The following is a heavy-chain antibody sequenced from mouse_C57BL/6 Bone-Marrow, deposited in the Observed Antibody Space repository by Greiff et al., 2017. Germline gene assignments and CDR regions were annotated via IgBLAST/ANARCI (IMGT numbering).Heavy chain of an antibody. Sequence: EVKLVESGGGLVKPGGSLKLSCAASGFTFSSYAMSWVRQTPEKRLEWVATISDGGSYTYYPDNVKGRFTISRDNAKNNLYLQMSHLKSEDTAMYYCARDCWDALSYAMDDWGQGTSVTVSS. CDR1: GFTFSSYA. V-gene: IGHV5-4*01. CDR3: ARDCWDALSYAMDD. CDR2: ISDGGSYT. D-gene: IGHD4-1*01. J-gene: IGHJ4*01.